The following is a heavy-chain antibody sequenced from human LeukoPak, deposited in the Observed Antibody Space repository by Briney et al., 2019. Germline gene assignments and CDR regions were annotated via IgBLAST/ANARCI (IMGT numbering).Heavy chain of an antibody. Sequence: PSQTLSLTCTVSGGSISSGSYYWSWTRQPAGKGLEWIGRIYTSGSTNYNPSLKSRVTISVDTSKNQFSLKLSSVTAADTAVYYCARGRRGSSWAYHFDYWGQGTLVTVSS. CDR3: ARGRRGSSWAYHFDY. V-gene: IGHV4-61*02. D-gene: IGHD6-13*01. CDR2: IYTSGST. CDR1: GGSISSGSYY. J-gene: IGHJ4*02.